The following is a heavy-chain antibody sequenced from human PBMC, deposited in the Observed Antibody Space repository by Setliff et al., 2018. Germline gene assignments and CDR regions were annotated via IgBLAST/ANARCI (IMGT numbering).Heavy chain of an antibody. V-gene: IGHV4-4*02. CDR3: ARLRGAFDY. Sequence: SETLSLTCAVSGGSISSSNWWSWVRQPPGKGLEWIGEIYHSGSPNYNPSLESRVTISVDTSKNQFSLRLNSATAADTAVYYCARLRGAFDYWGQGTLVTVSS. CDR1: GGSISSSNW. D-gene: IGHD3-16*01. CDR2: IYHSGSP. J-gene: IGHJ4*02.